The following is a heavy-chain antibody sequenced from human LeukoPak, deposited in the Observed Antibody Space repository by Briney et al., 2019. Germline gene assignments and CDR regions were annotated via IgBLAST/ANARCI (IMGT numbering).Heavy chain of an antibody. V-gene: IGHV3-53*01. CDR1: GFTVSSNY. CDR2: IYSGGST. D-gene: IGHD3-22*01. J-gene: IGHJ4*02. CDR3: ARYSSGNFDY. Sequence: GGSLRLSCAASGFTVSSNYMSWVRQAPGKGLEWVSVIYSGGSTYYADSVKGRFTIPRDNSKNTLYLQMNSLRAEDTAAYYCARYSSGNFDYWGQGTLVTVSS.